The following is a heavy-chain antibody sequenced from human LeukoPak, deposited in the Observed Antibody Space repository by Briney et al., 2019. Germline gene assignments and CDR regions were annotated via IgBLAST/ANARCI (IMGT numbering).Heavy chain of an antibody. D-gene: IGHD3-10*01. J-gene: IGHJ4*02. CDR2: IKQDGSEK. V-gene: IGHV3-7*05. CDR3: PSREIHGSRWMRDFTSYFDY. CDR1: GFTFSSYW. Sequence: PGGSLRLSCAASGFTFSSYWMSCVRQAPGKGLEWVANIKQDGSEKYYVDSVKGRFTISRDNAKNSLYLQMNSLRAEDTAVYYWPSREIHGSRWMRDFTSYFDYWGQGTLVTVSS.